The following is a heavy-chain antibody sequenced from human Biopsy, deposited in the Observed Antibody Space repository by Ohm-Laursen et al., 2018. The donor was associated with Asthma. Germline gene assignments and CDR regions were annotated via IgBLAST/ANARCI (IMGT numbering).Heavy chain of an antibody. CDR2: ISYDGGNK. V-gene: IGHV3-30*03. CDR3: ARDLRSDNWNPWGMDV. D-gene: IGHD1-20*01. J-gene: IGHJ6*02. Sequence: SLRLSCAASGFTFSIYDIHWVRQAPGKGLEWVAVISYDGGNKFYGDSVKGRFTFSRDNSQNTLSLEMNSLRVGDTAVYYCARDLRSDNWNPWGMDVWGLGTTVTVAS. CDR1: GFTFSIYD.